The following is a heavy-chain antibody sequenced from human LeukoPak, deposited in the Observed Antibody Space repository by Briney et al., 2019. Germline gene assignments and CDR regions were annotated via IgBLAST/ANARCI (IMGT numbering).Heavy chain of an antibody. CDR2: IRYDGSNK. CDR1: GFTFSSYG. CDR3: AKDYSKTSYYGSGTYYRPNWFDP. V-gene: IGHV3-30*02. Sequence: PGGSLRLSCAASGFTFSSYGMHWLRQAPGKGLEGVAFIRYDGSNKYYADSVKGRFTISRDNSKNTLYLQMNSLRAEDTAVYYCAKDYSKTSYYGSGTYYRPNWFDPWGQGTLVTVSS. J-gene: IGHJ5*02. D-gene: IGHD3-10*01.